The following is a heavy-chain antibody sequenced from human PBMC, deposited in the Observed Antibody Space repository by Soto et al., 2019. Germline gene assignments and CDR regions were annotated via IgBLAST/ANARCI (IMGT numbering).Heavy chain of an antibody. Sequence: QVQLVESGGGVVQPGRSLRLSCAASGFTFSSYAMHWVRQAPGKGLEWVAVISYDGSNKYYADSVKGRFTISRDNSKNTLYLQMNSLRAEDTAVYYCARALGSSWYLNYYYYGMDVWGQGTTVTVSS. CDR3: ARALGSSWYLNYYYYGMDV. V-gene: IGHV3-30-3*01. CDR1: GFTFSSYA. J-gene: IGHJ6*02. CDR2: ISYDGSNK. D-gene: IGHD6-13*01.